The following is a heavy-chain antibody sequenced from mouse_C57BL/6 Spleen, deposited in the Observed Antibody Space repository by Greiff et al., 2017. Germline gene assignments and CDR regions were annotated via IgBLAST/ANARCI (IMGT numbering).Heavy chain of an antibody. V-gene: IGHV1-74*01. Sequence: QVQLQQPGAELVKPGASVKVSCKASGYTFTSYWMHWVKQRPGQGLEWIGRIHPSDSDTNYNQKFKGKATLTVDNSSSTAYMQLSSLTSEDSAVYYCAALRRPYAMDYWGQGTSVTVSS. J-gene: IGHJ4*01. CDR1: GYTFTSYW. D-gene: IGHD1-2*01. CDR2: IHPSDSDT. CDR3: AALRRPYAMDY.